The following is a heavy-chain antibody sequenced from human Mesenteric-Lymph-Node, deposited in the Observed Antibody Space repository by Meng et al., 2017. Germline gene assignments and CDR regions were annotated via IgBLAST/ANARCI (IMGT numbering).Heavy chain of an antibody. V-gene: IGHV1-69*01. D-gene: IGHD3-22*01. CDR1: GGTFSSYA. CDR3: ARGYYYDSSGYYGPFDY. CDR2: IIPIFGTA. Sequence: QVEVVQSGAEVKKPGSSVQVSCKASGGTFSSYAISWVRQAPGQGLEWMGGIIPIFGTANYAQKFQGRVTITADESTSTAYMELSSLRSEDTAVYYCARGYYYDSSGYYGPFDYWGQGTLVTVSS. J-gene: IGHJ4*02.